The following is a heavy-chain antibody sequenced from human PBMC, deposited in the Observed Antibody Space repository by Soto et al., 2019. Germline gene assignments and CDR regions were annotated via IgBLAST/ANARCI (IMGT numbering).Heavy chain of an antibody. Sequence: QVQLVQSGAEVKKPGSSVKVSCKASGGTFSSYAISWVRQAPGQGLEWMGGIIPIFGTANYAQKFQGRVTSTADESTSTAYMELSSLRSEDTAVYYCAYYYDSSGYSEYYYYGMDVWGQGTTVTVSS. D-gene: IGHD3-22*01. V-gene: IGHV1-69*01. CDR1: GGTFSSYA. CDR3: AYYYDSSGYSEYYYYGMDV. CDR2: IIPIFGTA. J-gene: IGHJ6*02.